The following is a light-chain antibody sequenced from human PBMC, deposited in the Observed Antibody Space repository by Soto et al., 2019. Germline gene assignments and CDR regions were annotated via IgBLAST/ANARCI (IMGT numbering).Light chain of an antibody. CDR2: KAS. V-gene: IGKV1-5*03. Sequence: DIKMTQSPSTLSASVGDRGSITCRASQRIGNWLAWYQQKPGKAPKLLIFKASTLESGVPSRFSGSGSGTEFTLTISNLPPDDFATYYCQQYHSLSLTCGGGTKVEIK. CDR3: QQYHSLSLT. J-gene: IGKJ4*01. CDR1: QRIGNW.